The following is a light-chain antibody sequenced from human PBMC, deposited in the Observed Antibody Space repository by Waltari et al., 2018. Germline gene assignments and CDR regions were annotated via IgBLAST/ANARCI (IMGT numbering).Light chain of an antibody. V-gene: IGKV3-15*01. CDR2: GAS. CDR3: QQYNNWPLT. CDR1: QNVSSN. J-gene: IGKJ4*01. Sequence: EIVMTQSPATLSVSPGERAALSCRASQNVSSNLAWYQQKPGQAPRLLLYGASARATGIPARFSGSGSGTEFTFTISSLQSEDFAVYYCQQYNNWPLTFGGGTKVEIK.